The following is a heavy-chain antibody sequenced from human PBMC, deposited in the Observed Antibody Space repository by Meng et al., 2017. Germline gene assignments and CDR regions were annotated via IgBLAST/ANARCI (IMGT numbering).Heavy chain of an antibody. CDR2: ISGSGGST. V-gene: IGHV3-23*01. J-gene: IGHJ3*02. D-gene: IGHD3-10*01. CDR3: AKGRVLLWFGELLSAGAFDI. CDR1: GFTFSSYA. Sequence: GESLKISCAASGFTFSSYAMSCVRQAPGKGLEWVSAISGSGGSTYYADSMKGRFTISRDNSKNTLYLQMNSLRAEDTAVYYCAKGRVLLWFGELLSAGAFDIWGQGTMVTVSS.